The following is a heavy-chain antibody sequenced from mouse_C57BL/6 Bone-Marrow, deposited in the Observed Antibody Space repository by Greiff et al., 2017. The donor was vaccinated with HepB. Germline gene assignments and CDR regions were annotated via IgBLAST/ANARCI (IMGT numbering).Heavy chain of an antibody. CDR2: IDPEDGDT. V-gene: IGHV14-1*01. D-gene: IGHD2-2*01. CDR1: GFNINDYY. CDR3: TTVGPYGYDRAWFAY. Sequence: VQLQQSGAELVRPGASVKLSCTASGFNINDYYMHWVKQRAEQGLEWIGRIDPEDGDTEYAPKFQGKATLTADTTSNKAYLKLSSLTSEETAVYCYTTVGPYGYDRAWFAYWGQGTLVTGSA. J-gene: IGHJ3*01.